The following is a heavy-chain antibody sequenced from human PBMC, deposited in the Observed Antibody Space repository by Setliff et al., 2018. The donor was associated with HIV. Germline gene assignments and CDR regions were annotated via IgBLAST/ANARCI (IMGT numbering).Heavy chain of an antibody. V-gene: IGHV1-3*04. J-gene: IGHJ3*01. Sequence: ASVKVSCKASGHIFTDYSIHWVRQTPGQRPEWMGWIVRGVGNTRYSDKFQGRVSITRDTSAATAYMELSDLTSDDTAVYYCTRGGGGLIVWGQGTLVTVSS. CDR2: IVRGVGNT. CDR3: TRGGGGLIV. D-gene: IGHD2-8*01. CDR1: GHIFTDYS.